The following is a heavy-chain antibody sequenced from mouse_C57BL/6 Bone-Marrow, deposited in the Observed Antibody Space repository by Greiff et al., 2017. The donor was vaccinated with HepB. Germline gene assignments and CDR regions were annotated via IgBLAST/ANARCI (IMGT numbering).Heavy chain of an antibody. CDR1: GYTFTSYW. D-gene: IGHD2-4*01. CDR3: ARSGGFYYDYYWYFDV. J-gene: IGHJ1*03. CDR2: INPSNGGT. Sequence: QVQLQQPGTELVKPGASVKLSCKASGYTFTSYWMHWVKQRPGQGLEWIGNINPSNGGTNYNEKFKSKATLTVDKSSSTAYMQLSSLTSEDSAVYYCARSGGFYYDYYWYFDVRGTGTTVTVSS. V-gene: IGHV1-53*01.